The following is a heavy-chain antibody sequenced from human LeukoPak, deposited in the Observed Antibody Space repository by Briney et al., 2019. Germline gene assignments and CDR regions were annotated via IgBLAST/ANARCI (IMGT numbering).Heavy chain of an antibody. D-gene: IGHD2-2*01. CDR1: GFTFSSYG. CDR2: IRYDGSNK. Sequence: PGGSLRLSCAASGFTFSSYGMHWVRQAPGKGLEWVAFIRYDGSNKCYADSVKGRFTISRDNSKNTLYLQMNSLRAEDTAVYYCANIRDYCSSTSCYEEGFDYWGQGTLVTVSS. CDR3: ANIRDYCSSTSCYEEGFDY. J-gene: IGHJ4*02. V-gene: IGHV3-30*02.